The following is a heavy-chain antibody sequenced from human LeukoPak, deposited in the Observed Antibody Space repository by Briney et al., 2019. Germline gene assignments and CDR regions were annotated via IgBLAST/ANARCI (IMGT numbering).Heavy chain of an antibody. Sequence: GGSLRLSCAASGFTFSSSDMHWVRQATGKGLEWVAAIGTAGYTYYPGSVKGRFTISRENAKNSLYLQMNSLRAGDTAVYYCARGRMDYYYGMDVWGQGTTVTVSS. CDR3: ARGRMDYYYGMDV. CDR1: GFTFSSSD. J-gene: IGHJ6*02. V-gene: IGHV3-13*01. CDR2: IGTAGYT.